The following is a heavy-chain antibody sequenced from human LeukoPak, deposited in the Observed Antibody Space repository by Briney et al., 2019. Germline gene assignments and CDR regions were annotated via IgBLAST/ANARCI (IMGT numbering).Heavy chain of an antibody. CDR1: GFTFSSYA. CDR3: ARETSLPGYYDSSGDAFDI. Sequence: GESLRLSCAASGFTFSSYAMHWVRQAPGKGLEWVAVISYDGSNKYYADSVKGRFTISRDNSKNTLYLQMNSLRAEDTAVYYCARETSLPGYYDSSGDAFDIWGQGTMVTVSS. CDR2: ISYDGSNK. V-gene: IGHV3-30-3*01. J-gene: IGHJ3*02. D-gene: IGHD3-22*01.